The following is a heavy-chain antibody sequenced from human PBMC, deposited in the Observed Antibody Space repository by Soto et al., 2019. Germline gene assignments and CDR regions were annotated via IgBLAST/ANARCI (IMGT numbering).Heavy chain of an antibody. D-gene: IGHD4-17*01. Sequence: EVQLVESGGGLVKPGGSLRLSCAASGFTFSTYTMNWVRQAPGKGLEWVSSISRSGHDIYYADSVKGRFTSSRYSAKNPLYLPIGRLRADETQVYHCARARGPRLRVVGKHYYDYGMDVWVLGSTVTVSS. CDR2: ISRSGHDI. CDR3: ARARGPRLRVVGKHYYDYGMDV. V-gene: IGHV3-21*01. CDR1: GFTFSTYT. J-gene: IGHJ6*02.